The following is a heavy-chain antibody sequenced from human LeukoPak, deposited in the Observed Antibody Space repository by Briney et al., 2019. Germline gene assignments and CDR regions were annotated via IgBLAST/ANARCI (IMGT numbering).Heavy chain of an antibody. D-gene: IGHD3-9*01. V-gene: IGHV4-59*01. CDR2: IYYSGST. J-gene: IGHJ4*02. CDR3: ATYNAMTGGIDY. Sequence: PSETLSLTCTVSGGSISSYYWSWIRQPPGKGLEWIGYIYYSGSTNYNPSLKSRVTISVDTSKNQFSLKLSSVTAADTAVYYCATYNAMTGGIDYWGQGTLVTVSS. CDR1: GGSISSYY.